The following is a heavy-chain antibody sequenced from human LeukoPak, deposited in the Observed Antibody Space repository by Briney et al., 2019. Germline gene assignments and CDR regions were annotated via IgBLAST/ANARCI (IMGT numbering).Heavy chain of an antibody. Sequence: GGSLSLSCAVSVFPFSTCGMHWVRESTGKGRVGVAYMGYDVSKKYYAESVKGRFTISRDNSKNTLYLQMNSLRREDTAVYYCAKVNKGGYDSFDYWGRGTLVTVS. CDR2: MGYDVSKK. D-gene: IGHD5-12*01. CDR3: AKVNKGGYDSFDY. V-gene: IGHV3-30*02. CDR1: VFPFSTCG. J-gene: IGHJ4*02.